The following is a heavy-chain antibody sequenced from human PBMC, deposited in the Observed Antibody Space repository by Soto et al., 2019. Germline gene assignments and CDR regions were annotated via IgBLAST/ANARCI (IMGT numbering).Heavy chain of an antibody. V-gene: IGHV3-72*01. CDR3: VRWDSGNPEN. J-gene: IGHJ4*02. Sequence: EVQLVESGGGLVQPGGSLRLSGVGSGFTLSDHYIDWVRQAPGKGLEWVGRTKNKAQRYTTEYAASVKGRFTISRDDSENSVYLQMNSLKTEDTAVYYCVRWDSGNPENWGQGTLVTVSS. D-gene: IGHD1-26*01. CDR1: GFTLSDHY. CDR2: TKNKAQRYTT.